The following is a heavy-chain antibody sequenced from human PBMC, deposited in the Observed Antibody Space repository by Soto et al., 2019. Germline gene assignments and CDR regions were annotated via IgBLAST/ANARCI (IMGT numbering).Heavy chain of an antibody. CDR3: ARDRSTVYNYFDY. V-gene: IGHV3-74*01. Sequence: GGSLRLSCAASGFTFSSYWMHWVRQAPGKGLVWVSRINSDGSSTSYADSVKGRFTISRDNAKNTLYLQMNSLRAEDTAVYYGARDRSTVYNYFDYWGQGTLVTVSS. D-gene: IGHD4-17*01. CDR1: GFTFSSYW. CDR2: INSDGSST. J-gene: IGHJ4*02.